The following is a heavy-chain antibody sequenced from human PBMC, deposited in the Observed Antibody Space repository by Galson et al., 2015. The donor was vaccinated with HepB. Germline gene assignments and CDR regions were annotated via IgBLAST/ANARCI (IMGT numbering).Heavy chain of an antibody. Sequence: CAISGDSVSSNHAVWNWIRQSPSRGLEWLGRTYYRSKWYIDYAISVKSRITINSDTSRNQFSLHLSSVTPEDTAVYYCACGSDVWGQGTTVIVSS. J-gene: IGHJ6*02. CDR2: TYYRSKWYI. D-gene: IGHD3-10*01. CDR1: GDSVSSNHAV. CDR3: ACGSDV. V-gene: IGHV6-1*01.